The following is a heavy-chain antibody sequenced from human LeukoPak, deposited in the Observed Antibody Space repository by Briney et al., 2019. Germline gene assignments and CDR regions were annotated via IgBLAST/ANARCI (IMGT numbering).Heavy chain of an antibody. V-gene: IGHV3-15*01. CDR1: GFTFSSYA. Sequence: PGGSLRLSCSASGFTFSSYAMHWVRLAPGKGLEWVGRIRSKTDYGTTDYAAPVKGRFTVSRDDSIHTLYLQMHSLKTEDTAVYYCTTRELRYYGSGTYPVAFDIWGQGTMVTVSS. D-gene: IGHD3-10*01. J-gene: IGHJ3*02. CDR3: TTRELRYYGSGTYPVAFDI. CDR2: IRSKTDYGTT.